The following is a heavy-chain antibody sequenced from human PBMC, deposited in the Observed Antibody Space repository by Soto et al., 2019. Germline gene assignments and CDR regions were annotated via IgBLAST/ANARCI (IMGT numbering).Heavy chain of an antibody. CDR2: INHSGRP. V-gene: IGHV4-34*01. Sequence: SENLGHICEVYGGSFSGYYWIRIRQPPGKGLEWIGEINHSGRPKSNPSLKSRVTISVDTSKNQFSLKLSYVTAADTAVYYCARVPLLWFGEPLFDPWGQGTMVTVS. J-gene: IGHJ5*02. D-gene: IGHD3-10*01. CDR1: GGSFSGYY. CDR3: ARVPLLWFGEPLFDP.